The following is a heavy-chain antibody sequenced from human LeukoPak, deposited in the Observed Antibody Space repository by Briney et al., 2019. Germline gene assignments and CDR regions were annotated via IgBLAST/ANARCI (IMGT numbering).Heavy chain of an antibody. CDR2: ISWNSGSI. D-gene: IGHD4-17*01. CDR3: AKVFAARAQGLSTRDGDYVSDWYFGL. CDR1: GFTFDDYA. J-gene: IGHJ2*01. Sequence: GGSLRLSCAASGFTFDDYAMHWVRQAPGKGLEWVSGISWNSGSIGYADSVKGRFTISRDNAKNSLYLQMNSLRAEDTALYYCAKVFAARAQGLSTRDGDYVSDWYFGLWGRGTLVTVSS. V-gene: IGHV3-9*01.